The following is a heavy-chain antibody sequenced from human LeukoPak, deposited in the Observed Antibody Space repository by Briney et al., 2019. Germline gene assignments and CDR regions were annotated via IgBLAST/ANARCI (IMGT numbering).Heavy chain of an antibody. J-gene: IGHJ2*01. CDR2: IYYSGST. V-gene: IGHV4-31*03. Sequence: SETLSLTCTVSGGSISSGGYWWSCIRQHPGKGLEWMGYIYYSGSTYYNPSLKSRVTMSVDTSKNQFSLELSSVTAVDTAVYYCARAILTPSGYVWYFDLWGRGTLVTVSS. CDR1: GGSISSGGYW. D-gene: IGHD3-3*01. CDR3: ARAILTPSGYVWYFDL.